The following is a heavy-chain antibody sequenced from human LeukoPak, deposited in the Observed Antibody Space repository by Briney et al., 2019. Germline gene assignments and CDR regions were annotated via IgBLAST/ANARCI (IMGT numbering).Heavy chain of an antibody. J-gene: IGHJ6*03. V-gene: IGHV4-39*07. D-gene: IGHD2-2*01. Sequence: SETLSLTCTVSGGSISSSSYYWGWIRQPPGKGLEWIGSIYYSGSTYYNPSLKSRVTISVDTSKIQFSLKVSSVTAADTAVYYCAREKVGYYYYMDVWGKGTTVTISS. CDR2: IYYSGST. CDR3: AREKVGYYYYMDV. CDR1: GGSISSSSYY.